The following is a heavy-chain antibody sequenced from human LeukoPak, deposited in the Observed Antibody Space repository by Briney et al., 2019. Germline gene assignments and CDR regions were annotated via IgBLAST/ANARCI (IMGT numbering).Heavy chain of an antibody. CDR2: ISATGSYT. CDR3: ARILGLTLDY. J-gene: IGHJ4*02. V-gene: IGHV3-11*06. Sequence: GGSLRLSCAASGFTFSDYYMSWIRQAPGKGLEWVSYISATGSYTNYAGSVRGRFTISRDAAGNSLYLQMNSLRDEDTAVYYCARILGLTLDYWGQGTLVTVSS. CDR1: GFTFSDYY. D-gene: IGHD1-14*01.